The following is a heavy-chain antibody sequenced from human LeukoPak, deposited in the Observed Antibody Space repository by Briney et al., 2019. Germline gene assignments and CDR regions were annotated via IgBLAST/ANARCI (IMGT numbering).Heavy chain of an antibody. D-gene: IGHD6-19*01. CDR1: GFTFSNAW. J-gene: IGHJ4*02. CDR2: IKSKTDGGTT. V-gene: IGHV3-15*01. CDR3: TTDRSGWYDY. Sequence: GGSLRLSCAASGFTFSNAWMSWVRQAPGKGLEWVSRIKSKTDGGTTDYAAPVKGRFTISRDDSKNTLYPQMNSLKTEDTAVYYCTTDRSGWYDYWGQGTLVTVSS.